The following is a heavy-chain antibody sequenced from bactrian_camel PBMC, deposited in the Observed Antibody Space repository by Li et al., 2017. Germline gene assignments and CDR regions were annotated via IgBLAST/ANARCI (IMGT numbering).Heavy chain of an antibody. CDR1: GYTNCMTW. Sequence: HVQLVESGGGSVQTGGSLRLACEVSGYTNCMTWFRRLALAPGKPREGVASIDADGVVTYADSVKGRSTISTDDANNTLDLQLDSLQPEDTAMYYCAVLSQFNHCRGVVVGIWQQYASWGQGTQVTVS. D-gene: IGHD6*01. J-gene: IGHJ4*01. V-gene: IGHV3S1*01. CDR2: IDADGVVT. CDR3: AVLSQFNHCRGVVVGIWQQYAS.